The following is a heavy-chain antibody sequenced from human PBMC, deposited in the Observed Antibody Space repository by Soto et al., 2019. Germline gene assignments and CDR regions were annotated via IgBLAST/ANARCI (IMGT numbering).Heavy chain of an antibody. CDR2: IYYSGST. CDR3: ARAGVVPADYPGYYYYYMDV. CDR1: GGSISSYY. V-gene: IGHV4-59*01. D-gene: IGHD2-2*01. J-gene: IGHJ6*03. Sequence: SETLSLTCTVSGGSISSYYWSWIRQPPGKGLEWIGYIYYSGSTNYNPSLKSRVTVSVDTSKNQFSLKLSSVTAADTAVYYCARAGVVPADYPGYYYYYMDVWGKGTTVTVSS.